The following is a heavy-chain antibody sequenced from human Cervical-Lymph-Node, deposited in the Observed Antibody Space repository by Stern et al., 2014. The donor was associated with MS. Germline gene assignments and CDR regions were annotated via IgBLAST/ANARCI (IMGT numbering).Heavy chain of an antibody. CDR2: ISYDGNNK. D-gene: IGHD1-26*01. J-gene: IGHJ6*02. CDR3: AKDLGGSYYHYYYGMDV. CDR1: GFTFSSYG. V-gene: IGHV3-30*18. Sequence: QLVQSGGGVVQPGRSLRLSCAASGFTFSSYGMHWVRQAPGKGLEWVAVISYDGNNKYYADSVKGRFTISRDNSKNTLYLQMNSLRAEDTAVYYCAKDLGGSYYHYYYGMDVWGQGTTVTVSS.